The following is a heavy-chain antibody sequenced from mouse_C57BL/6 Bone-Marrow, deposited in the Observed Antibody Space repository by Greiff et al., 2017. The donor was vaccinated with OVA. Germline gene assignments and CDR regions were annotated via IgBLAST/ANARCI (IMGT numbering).Heavy chain of an antibody. J-gene: IGHJ2*01. Sequence: QVQLKESGPGILQSSQTLSLTCSFSGFSLSTSGMGVSWIRQPSGKGLEWLAHIYWDDDKRYNPSLKSRLTISKDTSRNQVFLKITSVDTADTATYYCARSMGYYVEDFDYWGQGTTLTVSS. CDR1: GFSLSTSGMG. V-gene: IGHV8-12*01. D-gene: IGHD2-3*01. CDR3: ARSMGYYVEDFDY. CDR2: IYWDDDK.